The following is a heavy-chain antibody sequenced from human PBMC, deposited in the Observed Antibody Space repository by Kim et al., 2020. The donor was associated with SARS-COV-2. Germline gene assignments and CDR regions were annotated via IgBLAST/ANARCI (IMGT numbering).Heavy chain of an antibody. V-gene: IGHV1-3*01. J-gene: IGHJ4*02. D-gene: IGHD3-10*01. CDR1: GYTFTSYA. CDR2: INAGNGNT. CDR3: ASRLLWFGELYY. Sequence: ASVKVSCKASGYTFTSYAMHWVRQAPGQRLEWMGWINAGNGNTKYSQKFQGRVTITRDTSASTAYMELSSLRSEDTAVYYCASRLLWFGELYYWGQGTLVTVSS.